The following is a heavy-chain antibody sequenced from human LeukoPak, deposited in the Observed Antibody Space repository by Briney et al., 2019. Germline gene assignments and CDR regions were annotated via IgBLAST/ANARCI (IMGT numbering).Heavy chain of an antibody. CDR2: INPSGGST. CDR1: GYTFTSYY. CDR3: ARDLCGGDCYADY. Sequence: ASVKVSCTASGYTFTSYYMHWVRQAPGQGLEWMGIINPSGGSTSYAQRFQGRVTMTRDTSTSTVYMELSSLRSEDTAVYYCARDLCGGDCYADYWGQGTLVTVSS. V-gene: IGHV1-46*01. J-gene: IGHJ4*02. D-gene: IGHD2-21*02.